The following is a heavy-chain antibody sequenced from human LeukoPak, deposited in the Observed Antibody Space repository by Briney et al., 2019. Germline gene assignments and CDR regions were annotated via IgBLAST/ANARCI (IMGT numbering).Heavy chain of an antibody. CDR3: ARHPHYDFWSGSYRNWFDP. D-gene: IGHD3-3*01. CDR2: MHYSGST. V-gene: IGHV4-39*01. J-gene: IGHJ5*02. Sequence: SETLSLTCTVSGGSISSGGYYWGWIRQTPGKGLEWIGSMHYSGSTYYNPSLKSRVTISVDTSKNQFSLRVSSVTASDTAVYYCARHPHYDFWSGSYRNWFDPWGQGTLVTVSS. CDR1: GGSISSGGYY.